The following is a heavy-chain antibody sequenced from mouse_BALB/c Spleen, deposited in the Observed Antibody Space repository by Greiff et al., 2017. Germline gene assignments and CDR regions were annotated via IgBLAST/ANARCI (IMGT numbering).Heavy chain of an antibody. J-gene: IGHJ4*01. CDR2: INPSTGYT. Sequence: QVQLQQSGAELAKPGASVKMSCKASGYTFISYWMHWVKQRPGQGLEWIGYINPSTGYTEYNQKFKDKATLTADKSSSTAYMQLSSLTSEDSAVYYCARTRFTTATAMDYWGQGTSVTVSS. V-gene: IGHV1-7*01. CDR3: ARTRFTTATAMDY. D-gene: IGHD1-2*01. CDR1: GYTFISYW.